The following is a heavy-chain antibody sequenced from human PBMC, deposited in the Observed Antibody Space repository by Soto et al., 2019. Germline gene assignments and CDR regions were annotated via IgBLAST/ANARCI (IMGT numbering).Heavy chain of an antibody. V-gene: IGHV5-51*01. CDR1: GYSFAIYW. D-gene: IGHD2-15*01. CDR3: ARGLGGGSWPARRHDY. J-gene: IGHJ4*02. CDR2: IHPGDSDT. Sequence: PGESLKISCKVSGYSFAIYWIGWVRQMPGKGLEWMGIIHPGDSDTRYSPSFQGQVTISADKSISTAYLQWSSLKASDTAMYYCARGLGGGSWPARRHDYWGQGTMVTVSS.